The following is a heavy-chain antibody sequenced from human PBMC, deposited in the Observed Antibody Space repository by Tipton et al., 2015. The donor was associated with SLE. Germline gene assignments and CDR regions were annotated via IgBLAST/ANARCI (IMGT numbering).Heavy chain of an antibody. Sequence: TLSLTCAVYGGSFSGYYWSWIRQSPGKGLEWIGEINHSGSTNYNPSLKSRVTISVDTSKNQFSLKLSSVTAADTAVYYCAKGRQQLAFDYWGQGTLVTVSS. V-gene: IGHV4-34*01. CDR3: AKGRQQLAFDY. D-gene: IGHD6-13*01. CDR1: GGSFSGYY. CDR2: INHSGST. J-gene: IGHJ4*02.